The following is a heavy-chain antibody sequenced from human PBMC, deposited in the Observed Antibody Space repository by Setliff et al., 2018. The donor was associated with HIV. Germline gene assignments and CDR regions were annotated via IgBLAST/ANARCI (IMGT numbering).Heavy chain of an antibody. J-gene: IGHJ4*02. CDR2: ISDYNGKT. CDR1: GYTFSNYR. CDR3: AREGVAAVDEEWYYFDQ. D-gene: IGHD6-13*01. Sequence: GASVKVSCKASGYTFSNYRINWVRQAPGLGLEWMGWISDYNGKTDFAQKFQVRVSMTTDTSTTTAYMELRRLTSEDTAVYYCAREGVAAVDEEWYYFDQWGQGTPVTVSS. V-gene: IGHV1-18*01.